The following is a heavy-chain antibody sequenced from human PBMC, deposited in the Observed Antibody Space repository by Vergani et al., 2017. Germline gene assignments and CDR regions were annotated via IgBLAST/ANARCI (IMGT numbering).Heavy chain of an antibody. D-gene: IGHD6-19*01. CDR2: IYYSGST. CDR1: GASIRSSNYY. CDR3: ARHSTVEWLVKLGWIDP. V-gene: IGHV4-39*01. J-gene: IGHJ5*02. Sequence: QLQLQESGPGLVKPSATLSLTCSVSGASIRSSNYYWGWIRQPPGKGLDWIASIYYSGSTYYNPSLTGRVTISVDTSKNQFSLKLSSVTAADTAVYFCARHSTVEWLVKLGWIDPWGQGILVTVSS.